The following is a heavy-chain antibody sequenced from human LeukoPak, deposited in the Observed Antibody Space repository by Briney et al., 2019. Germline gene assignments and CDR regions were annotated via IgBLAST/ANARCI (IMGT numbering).Heavy chain of an antibody. CDR2: IHHSGST. CDR1: GGSITSYD. CDR3: ARLSRSSRVFFFDY. V-gene: IGHV4-59*01. Sequence: MPSETLSLTCSVSGGSITSYDWSWIRQPPGKEVEWIGYIHHSGSTNYNPSLKSRVTISIDTSRNQFSLNLTSVTATDTAVYYCARLSRSSRVFFFDYWGQGNLVTVSS. D-gene: IGHD6-13*01. J-gene: IGHJ4*02.